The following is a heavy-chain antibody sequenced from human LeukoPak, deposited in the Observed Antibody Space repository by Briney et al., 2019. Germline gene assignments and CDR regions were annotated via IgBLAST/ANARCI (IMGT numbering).Heavy chain of an antibody. Sequence: SQTLSLTCTVSGGSIGSGGYFWSWIRQPRGKGLEFLGYIYDSVSTYYNPSLKSRVSISVDRSKNQFSLKLTSVTAADTAVYYCARSWHGSGTLDWFDPWGQGTLVTVSS. D-gene: IGHD3-10*01. CDR1: GGSIGSGGYF. CDR2: IYDSVST. CDR3: ARSWHGSGTLDWFDP. J-gene: IGHJ5*02. V-gene: IGHV4-30-2*01.